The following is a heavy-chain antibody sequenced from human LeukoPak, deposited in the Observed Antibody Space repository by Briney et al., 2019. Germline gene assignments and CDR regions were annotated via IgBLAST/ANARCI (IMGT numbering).Heavy chain of an antibody. CDR3: ARWSWELHGVDY. CDR2: ISSSGSTI. J-gene: IGHJ4*02. V-gene: IGHV3-11*01. Sequence: GGSLRLSCAASGFTFSDYYMSWILQAPGKGLEWVSYISSSGSTIYYADSVKGRFTISRDNAKNSLYLQMNSLRAEDTAVYHCARWSWELHGVDYWGQGTLVTVSS. D-gene: IGHD1-26*01. CDR1: GFTFSDYY.